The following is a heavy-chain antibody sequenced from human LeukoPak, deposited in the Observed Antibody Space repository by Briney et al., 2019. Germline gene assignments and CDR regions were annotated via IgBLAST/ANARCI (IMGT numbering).Heavy chain of an antibody. CDR3: ARGTGYSGSLGP. J-gene: IGHJ5*02. V-gene: IGHV3-74*01. CDR1: GFTFSSYG. D-gene: IGHD1-26*01. Sequence: GRSLRLSCAASGFTFSSYGMHWFCQAPGKGLVWVSRINSDGSSTSYADSVKGRFTISRDNAKNTLYLQMNSLRAEDTAVYYCARGTGYSGSLGPWGQGTLVTVSS. CDR2: INSDGSST.